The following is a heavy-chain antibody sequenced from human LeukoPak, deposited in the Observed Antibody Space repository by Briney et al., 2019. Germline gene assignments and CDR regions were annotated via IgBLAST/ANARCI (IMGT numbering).Heavy chain of an antibody. CDR2: IDIDGNT. CDR3: ARDMNYNLDY. CDR1: GFTFRNSY. V-gene: IGHV3-74*01. D-gene: IGHD1-7*01. J-gene: IGHJ4*02. Sequence: GGSLRLSCAAPGFTFRNSYIHWVRQAPGKGLVWVSRIDIDGNTNYADPVKGRFTISRDNAKNTVYLQMNSLRADDTAVYYCARDMNYNLDYWGQGNLVTVSP.